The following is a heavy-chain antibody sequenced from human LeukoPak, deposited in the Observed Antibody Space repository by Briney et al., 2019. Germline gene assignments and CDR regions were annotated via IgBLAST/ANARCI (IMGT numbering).Heavy chain of an antibody. CDR3: ARAEQLWLLGEDY. Sequence: ASVKVSCKASGYTFTGYYMHWVRQAPGQGLEWMGWINPNSGGTNYAQKFQGRVTMTRDTSISTAYMELSRLRSDDTAVYYCARAEQLWLLGEDYWGQGTLVTVSS. V-gene: IGHV1-2*02. CDR2: INPNSGGT. J-gene: IGHJ4*02. D-gene: IGHD5-18*01. CDR1: GYTFTGYY.